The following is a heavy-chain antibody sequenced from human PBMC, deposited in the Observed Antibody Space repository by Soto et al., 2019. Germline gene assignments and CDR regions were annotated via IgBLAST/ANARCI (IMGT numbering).Heavy chain of an antibody. V-gene: IGHV3-30*18. J-gene: IGHJ5*02. CDR1: GFTFSSYG. CDR2: ISYDGSNK. CDR3: AKVAYGGYPPTNWFAP. D-gene: IGHD5-12*01. Sequence: QVQLVESGGGVVQPGRSLRLSCAASGFTFSSYGMHWVRQAPGKGLEWVAVISYDGSNKYYADSVKGRFTISRDNSKNPLYLQLNRLAPEDTAVYYCAKVAYGGYPPTNWFAPWGQGPLVPVSS.